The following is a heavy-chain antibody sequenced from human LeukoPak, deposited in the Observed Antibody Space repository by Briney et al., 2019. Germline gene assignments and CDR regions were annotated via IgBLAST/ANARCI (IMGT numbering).Heavy chain of an antibody. V-gene: IGHV1-46*01. J-gene: IGHJ6*03. CDR1: GYTFTSYY. CDR3: QLSGYYYDSSGVSYMDV. CDR2: INPSGGST. Sequence: ASVKVSCKASGYTFTSYYMHWVRQAPGQGLEWMGIINPSGGSTGYAQKFQGRVTMTRDTSTSTVYMELSSLRSEDTAVYYCQLSGYYYDSSGVSYMDVWGKGTTVTVSS. D-gene: IGHD3-22*01.